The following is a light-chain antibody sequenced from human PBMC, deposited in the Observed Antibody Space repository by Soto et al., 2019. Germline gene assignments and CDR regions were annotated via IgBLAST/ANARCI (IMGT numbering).Light chain of an antibody. V-gene: IGLV1-44*01. CDR3: AAWDDSLNGVV. Sequence: QSVLTQPPSASGTPGQRVTISCSGSSSNIGSNTVIWYQQLPGTAPKLLIYSYNQRPSGVPDRFSGSKSGTSASLASSGLQSEDEADYYCAAWDDSLNGVVFGGGTKVTVL. CDR1: SSNIGSNT. J-gene: IGLJ2*01. CDR2: SYN.